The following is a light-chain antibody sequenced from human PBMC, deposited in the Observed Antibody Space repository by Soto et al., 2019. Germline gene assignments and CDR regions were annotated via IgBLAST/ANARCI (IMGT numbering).Light chain of an antibody. CDR2: SND. J-gene: IGLJ1*01. Sequence: QAVVTQPPSASGTPGQRVTISCSGSSSSIGSTTVAWYQQLPGTTPKLLLFSNDQRPSGVPDRFSGSKSGTSASLAISGLQSEDEAEYYCAAWDDSLNGYVFGTGTKLTVL. CDR1: SSSIGSTT. V-gene: IGLV1-44*01. CDR3: AAWDDSLNGYV.